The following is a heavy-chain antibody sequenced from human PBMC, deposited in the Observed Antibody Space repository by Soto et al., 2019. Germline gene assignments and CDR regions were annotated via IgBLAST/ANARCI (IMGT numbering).Heavy chain of an antibody. CDR1: GGSISSDTHT. CDR2: IYYSGSP. V-gene: IGHV4-39*01. CDR3: AVPAASVAGASGSYYYYGMDV. J-gene: IGHJ6*02. Sequence: SETLSLTCTVSGGSISSDTHTWGWIRQPPGKGLEWIGYIYYSGSPYYNPSLKSRVTISVDTSKNQFSLKLSSVTAADTAVYYCAVPAASVAGASGSYYYYGMDVWGQGTTVTVSS. D-gene: IGHD6-19*01.